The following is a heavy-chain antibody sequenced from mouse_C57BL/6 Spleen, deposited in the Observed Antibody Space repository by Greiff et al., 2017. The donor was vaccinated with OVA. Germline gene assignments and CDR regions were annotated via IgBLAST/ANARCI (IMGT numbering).Heavy chain of an antibody. V-gene: IGHV5-6*01. CDR2: ISSGGSYT. CDR1: GFTFSSYG. CDR3: ARHDPSPPYFDY. J-gene: IGHJ2*01. Sequence: EVKLMESGGDLVKPGGSLKLSCAASGFTFSSYGMSWVRQTPDKRLEWVATISSGGSYTYYPDSVKGRFTISRDNAKNTLYLQMSSLKSEDTAMYYCARHDPSPPYFDYWGQGATLSVSS.